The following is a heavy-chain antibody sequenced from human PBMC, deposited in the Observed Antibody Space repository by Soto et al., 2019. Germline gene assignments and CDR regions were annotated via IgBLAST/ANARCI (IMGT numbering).Heavy chain of an antibody. CDR1: GGSFSDYF. CDR2: RNHSGST. D-gene: IGHD6-6*01. CDR3: AGREFASSSFHYYYYAVEV. Sequence: LSETLSLTCAVYGGSFSDYFWTCIRQPPGRGLEWIGERNHSGSTNFNPSLKSRVAISADTSRNQFSLRVTSVTAADTAVYYCAGREFASSSFHYYYYAVEVWGQGTTVTVSS. V-gene: IGHV4-34*01. J-gene: IGHJ6*01.